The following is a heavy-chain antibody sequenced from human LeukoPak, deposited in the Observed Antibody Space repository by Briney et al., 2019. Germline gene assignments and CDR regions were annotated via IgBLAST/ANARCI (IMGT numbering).Heavy chain of an antibody. Sequence: GGSLRLSCAASGFTFSIYAMGWVRQAPGKGLEWVSGISGSGVTTYHADSVKGRFTISRDNSKNTLYLQMNSLRAEDTAVYYCTKALYCGGDCYSRDDYWGQGTLVTVSS. V-gene: IGHV3-23*01. D-gene: IGHD2-21*02. CDR1: GFTFSIYA. J-gene: IGHJ4*02. CDR2: ISGSGVTT. CDR3: TKALYCGGDCYSRDDY.